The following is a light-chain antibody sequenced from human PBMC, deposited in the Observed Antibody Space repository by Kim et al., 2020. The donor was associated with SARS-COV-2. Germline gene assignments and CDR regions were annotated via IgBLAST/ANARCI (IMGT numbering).Light chain of an antibody. Sequence: SYELTQPPSVSVSPGQTARITCSGDALPKQYAYXYQQKPGQAPVLVIYKDSERPSGIPERFSGSSSGTTVTLTISGVQAEDEADYYCQSADSSGTYAGVF. CDR1: ALPKQY. CDR2: KDS. V-gene: IGLV3-25*03. J-gene: IGLJ3*02. CDR3: QSADSSGTYAGV.